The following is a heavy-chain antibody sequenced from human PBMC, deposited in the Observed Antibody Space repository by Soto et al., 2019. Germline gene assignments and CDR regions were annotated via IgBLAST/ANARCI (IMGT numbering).Heavy chain of an antibody. CDR3: ARGIVNSWYGNYFDC. V-gene: IGHV3-48*01. CDR1: GFTFSDYN. CDR2: VSSSRSFM. D-gene: IGHD6-13*01. J-gene: IGHJ4*02. Sequence: EVQLVESGGGLVQPGGSLRLSCTASGFTFSDYNMNWVRQAPGKGLEWVSYVSSSRSFMYYADSVKGRFTVSRDDAKNSLILQMNSLRAEDTAVYYCARGIVNSWYGNYFDCWGRGTLVTVSS.